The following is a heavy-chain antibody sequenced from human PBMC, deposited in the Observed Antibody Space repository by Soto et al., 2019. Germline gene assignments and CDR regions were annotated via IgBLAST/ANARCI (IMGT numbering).Heavy chain of an antibody. J-gene: IGHJ5*01. CDR1: SGSITNYY. CDR2: IYYVGST. CDR3: AREGSFWGWFDS. D-gene: IGHD3-16*01. V-gene: IGHV4-59*01. Sequence: SETLSLTCTVSSGSITNYYWSWIRQVPGEGLEWLGYIYYVGSTNYNPSLKSRVTISVDTSKNQFSLKLNTVTAADTAVYYCAREGSFWGWFDSWGQGILVTVSS.